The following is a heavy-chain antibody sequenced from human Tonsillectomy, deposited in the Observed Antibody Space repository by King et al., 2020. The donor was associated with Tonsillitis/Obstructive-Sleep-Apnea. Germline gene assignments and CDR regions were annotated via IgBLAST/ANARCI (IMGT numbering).Heavy chain of an antibody. V-gene: IGHV3-30*18. Sequence: VQLVESGGGVVQPGRSLRLSCAASGFIFSSYGMHWVRQAPGKGLEWVAVISYDGSSQYYADSVKGRFTISRDNSKNTLYLQMNSLRVEDTAVYFCAKKGGSHYDSSGYPDYWGQGTLVTVSS. D-gene: IGHD3-22*01. CDR2: ISYDGSSQ. CDR3: AKKGGSHYDSSGYPDY. J-gene: IGHJ4*02. CDR1: GFIFSSYG.